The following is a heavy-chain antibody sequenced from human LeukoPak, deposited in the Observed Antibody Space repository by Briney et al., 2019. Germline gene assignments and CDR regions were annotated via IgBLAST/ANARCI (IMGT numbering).Heavy chain of an antibody. Sequence: PSETLSLTCTVSGGSISSYYWSWIRQPPGEGLEWIGYIYYSGSTNYNPSLKSRVTISVDTSKNQFSLKLSSVTAADTAVYYCARYVGATFAYYFDYWGQGTLVTVSS. CDR3: ARYVGATFAYYFDY. J-gene: IGHJ4*02. D-gene: IGHD1-26*01. V-gene: IGHV4-59*08. CDR2: IYYSGST. CDR1: GGSISSYY.